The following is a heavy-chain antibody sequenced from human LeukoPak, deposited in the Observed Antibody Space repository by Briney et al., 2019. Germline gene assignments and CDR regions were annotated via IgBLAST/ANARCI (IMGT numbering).Heavy chain of an antibody. CDR1: GFTVGSNY. CDR2: IYSGGST. D-gene: IGHD6-13*01. V-gene: IGHV3-53*01. J-gene: IGHJ4*02. Sequence: AGGSLRLSCAASGFTVGSNYMSWVRQAPGKGLEWVSVIYSGGSTYYADSVKGRFTISRDNSKNTLYLQMNSLRAEDTAVYYCARVVGEAGHFDYWGQGTLVTVSP. CDR3: ARVVGEAGHFDY.